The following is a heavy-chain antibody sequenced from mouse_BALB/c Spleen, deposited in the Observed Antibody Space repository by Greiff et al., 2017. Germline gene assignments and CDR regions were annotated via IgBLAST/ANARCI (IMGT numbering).Heavy chain of an antibody. CDR1: GYSIPSGYY. Sequence: VQLKESGPGLVKPSQSLSLTCSVTGYSIPSGYYWHWIRQFPGNKMEWMGYISYDGSNNYNPSLKNRISITRDTSKNQFFLKLNSVTTEDTATYYCARETTVVADAMDYWGQGTSVTVSS. D-gene: IGHD1-1*01. V-gene: IGHV3-6*02. J-gene: IGHJ4*01. CDR3: ARETTVVADAMDY. CDR2: ISYDGSN.